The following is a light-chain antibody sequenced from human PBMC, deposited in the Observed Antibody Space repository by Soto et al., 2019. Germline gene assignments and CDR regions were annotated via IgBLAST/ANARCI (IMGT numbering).Light chain of an antibody. Sequence: DIQMTQSPTSLSASVGDRVTITCRASQDIRNFVAWYQQKPGKAPTLLIYAASTLQSGVPSRFSGSGSGTDFTLNINSLQPEDVATYSCQKYSSVPVFGPGTKVEIK. CDR2: AAS. J-gene: IGKJ3*01. V-gene: IGKV1-27*01. CDR3: QKYSSVPV. CDR1: QDIRNF.